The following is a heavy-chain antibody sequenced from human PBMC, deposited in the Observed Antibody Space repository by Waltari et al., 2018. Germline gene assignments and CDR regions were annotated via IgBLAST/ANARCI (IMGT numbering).Heavy chain of an antibody. CDR2: IIPIFGTA. CDR3: ARCGGDCYWFDY. V-gene: IGHV1-69*01. CDR1: GCTFSSYS. Sequence: VQLVESGGGLVQPGGSLRLSCAASGCTFSSYSMNWVRQAPGKGLGWMGGIIPIFGTANYAQKFQGRVTITADESTSTAYMELSSLRSEDTAVYYCARCGGDCYWFDYWGQGTLVTVSS. J-gene: IGHJ4*02. D-gene: IGHD2-21*02.